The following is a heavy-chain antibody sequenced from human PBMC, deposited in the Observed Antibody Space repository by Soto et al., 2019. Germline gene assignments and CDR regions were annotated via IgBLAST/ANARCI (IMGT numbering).Heavy chain of an antibody. D-gene: IGHD3-16*02. CDR3: TTGLKGFRDMITFGGVIAPFASLDY. CDR1: GFTFSNAW. V-gene: IGHV3-15*01. J-gene: IGHJ4*02. CDR2: IKSKTDGGTT. Sequence: GGSLRLSCAASGFTFSNAWMSWVRQAPGKGLEWVGRIKSKTDGGTTDYAAPVKGRFTISRVDSKNTLYLQMNSLKTEETAVYYCTTGLKGFRDMITFGGVIAPFASLDYWGQGTLVTVSS.